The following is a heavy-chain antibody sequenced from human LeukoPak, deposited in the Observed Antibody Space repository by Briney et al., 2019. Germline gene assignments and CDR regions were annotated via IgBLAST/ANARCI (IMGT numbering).Heavy chain of an antibody. CDR2: ISDDGSNK. CDR1: GFGFSTYA. CDR3: AKEGDYYNSIVPNY. Sequence: GGSLRLSCAASGFGFSTYAMHWVRQAPGKGLEWVALISDDGSNKYYADSVKGRFTISRDNSKNTLYLQMNSLRAEDTAVYYCAKEGDYYNSIVPNYWGQGTLVTVSS. J-gene: IGHJ4*02. D-gene: IGHD3-22*01. V-gene: IGHV3-30*04.